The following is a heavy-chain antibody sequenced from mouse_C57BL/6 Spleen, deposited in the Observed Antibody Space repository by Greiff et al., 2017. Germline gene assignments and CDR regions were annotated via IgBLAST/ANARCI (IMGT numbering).Heavy chain of an antibody. CDR1: GYTFTSYW. V-gene: IGHV1-52*01. CDR2: IDPSDSET. D-gene: IGHD1-1*01. CDR3: AGTTVGEVHFDV. J-gene: IGHJ1*03. Sequence: QVQLQQPGAELVRPGSSVKLSCKASGYTFTSYWMHWVKQRPIQGLEWIGNIDPSDSETHYNQQFKDKATLPVDKSSSTAYMQHSSLTSEDSAVYYCAGTTVGEVHFDVWGTGTTVTVSS.